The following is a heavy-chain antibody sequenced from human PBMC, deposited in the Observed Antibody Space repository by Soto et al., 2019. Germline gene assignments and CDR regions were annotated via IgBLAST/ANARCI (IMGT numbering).Heavy chain of an antibody. CDR1: GGSFSGYY. CDR3: ARGGLSYYYGSGSYWAKNWFDP. CDR2: INHSGST. D-gene: IGHD3-10*01. J-gene: IGHJ5*02. V-gene: IGHV4-34*01. Sequence: SETLSLTCAVYGGSFSGYYWSWIRQPPGKGLEWIGEINHSGSTNYNPSLKSRVTISVDTSKSQFSLKLSSVTAADTAVYYCARGGLSYYYGSGSYWAKNWFDPWGQGTLVTVSS.